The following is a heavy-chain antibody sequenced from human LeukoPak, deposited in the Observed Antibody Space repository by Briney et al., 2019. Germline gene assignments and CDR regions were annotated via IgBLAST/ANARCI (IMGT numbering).Heavy chain of an antibody. CDR2: ISSSSSYI. J-gene: IGHJ4*02. V-gene: IGHV3-21*01. CDR1: GFTFSSYS. D-gene: IGHD3-22*01. Sequence: GGSLRLSCAASGFTFSSYSMNWVRQAPGKGLEWVSSISSSSSYIYYADSVKGRFTISRDNAKNSLYLQMNSLRAEDTAVYYCAKEGYYYDSSGYYPTDYWGQGTLVTVSS. CDR3: AKEGYYYDSSGYYPTDY.